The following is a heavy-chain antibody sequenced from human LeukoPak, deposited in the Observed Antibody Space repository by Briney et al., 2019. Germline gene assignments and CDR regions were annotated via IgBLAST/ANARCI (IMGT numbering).Heavy chain of an antibody. CDR1: GGTFSSYA. CDR2: IIPIFGTA. CDR3: ARGRDSGSYSHFQH. D-gene: IGHD1-26*01. J-gene: IGHJ1*01. V-gene: IGHV1-69*01. Sequence: SVKVSCKASGGTFSSYAISWVRQAPGQGLEWMGGIIPIFGTANYAQKFQGRVTITADESTSTAYMELSSLRSGDTAVYYCARGRDSGSYSHFQHWGQGTLVTVSS.